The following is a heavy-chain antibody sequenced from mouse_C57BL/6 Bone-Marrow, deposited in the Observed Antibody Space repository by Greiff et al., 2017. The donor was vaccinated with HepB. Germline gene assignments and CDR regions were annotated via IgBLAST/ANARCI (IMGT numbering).Heavy chain of an antibody. CDR3: AREDYDSPFAY. CDR1: GFTFSDYY. CDR2: INYDGSST. V-gene: IGHV5-16*01. J-gene: IGHJ3*01. D-gene: IGHD1-1*01. Sequence: EVKVVESEGGLVQPGSSMKLSCTASGFTFSDYYMAWVRQVPEKGLEWVANINYDGSSTYYQDSLKSLIIISRDNAKNILYLQMSSLKSEDTATYDCAREDYDSPFAYWGQGTLVTVSA.